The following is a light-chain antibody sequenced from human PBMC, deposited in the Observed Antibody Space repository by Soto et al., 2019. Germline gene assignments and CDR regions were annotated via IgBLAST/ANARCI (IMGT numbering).Light chain of an antibody. Sequence: QSVLTQPASVSGSPGQSITISCTGTSSDIGDYNYVSWYQQYPGKVPKLMIYEVSNRASGVSNRFSGSKSGNTASLTISGLQAEDEADYYCSSYTSSNTLVLFGGGTKVTVL. V-gene: IGLV2-14*01. J-gene: IGLJ3*02. CDR1: SSDIGDYNY. CDR3: SSYTSSNTLVL. CDR2: EVS.